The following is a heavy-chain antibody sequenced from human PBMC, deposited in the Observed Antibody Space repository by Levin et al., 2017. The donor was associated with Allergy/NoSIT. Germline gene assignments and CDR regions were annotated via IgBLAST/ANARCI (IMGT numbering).Heavy chain of an antibody. V-gene: IGHV3-21*01. J-gene: IGHJ4*02. Sequence: ASVKVSCAASGFTFSSYSMNWVRQAPGKGLEWVSSISSSSSYIYYADSVKGRFTISRDNAKNSLYLQMNSLRAEDTAVYYCARDLYGSGHWGQGTLVTVSS. CDR1: GFTFSSYS. D-gene: IGHD3-10*01. CDR2: ISSSSSYI. CDR3: ARDLYGSGH.